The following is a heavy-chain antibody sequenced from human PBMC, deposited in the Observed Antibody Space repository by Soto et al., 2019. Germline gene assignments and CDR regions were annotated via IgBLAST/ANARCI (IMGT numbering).Heavy chain of an antibody. V-gene: IGHV5-10-1*01. D-gene: IGHD3-22*01. CDR2: IDPSDSQT. Sequence: GESLKISCKGSGYSFAVYWITWVRQKPWKGLEWMGRIDPSDSQTYYSPSFRGHVTISVTKSITTVFLQWSSLRASDTAMYYCARQIYDSDTGPNFQYYFDSWGQGTPVTAPQ. CDR1: GYSFAVYW. CDR3: ARQIYDSDTGPNFQYYFDS. J-gene: IGHJ4*02.